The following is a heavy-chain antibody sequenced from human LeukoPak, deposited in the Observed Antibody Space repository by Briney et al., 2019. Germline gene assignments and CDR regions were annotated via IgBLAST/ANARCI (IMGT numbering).Heavy chain of an antibody. CDR3: ATSRIAVAGWLDAFDI. Sequence: ASVKVSCKASGYTFTSYGISWVRQAPGQGLEWMGWISAYNGNTNYAQKLQGRVTMTEDTSTDTAYMELSSLRSEDTAVYYCATSRIAVAGWLDAFDIWGQGTMVTVSS. D-gene: IGHD6-19*01. J-gene: IGHJ3*02. CDR2: ISAYNGNT. CDR1: GYTFTSYG. V-gene: IGHV1-18*01.